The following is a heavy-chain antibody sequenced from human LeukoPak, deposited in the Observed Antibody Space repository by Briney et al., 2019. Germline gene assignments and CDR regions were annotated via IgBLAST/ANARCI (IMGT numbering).Heavy chain of an antibody. V-gene: IGHV3-7*01. CDR3: AKVLSSTSRLTPFDF. Sequence: GGSLRLSCAASGFTFSDYWMSWVRQAPGKGLEWVANIQPHGREKYFVDSVKDRFAISRDNAENSLYLQMNSLRAEDTAVYYCAKVLSSTSRLTPFDFWGQGTLVTVSS. J-gene: IGHJ4*02. CDR1: GFTFSDYW. D-gene: IGHD6-13*01. CDR2: IQPHGREK.